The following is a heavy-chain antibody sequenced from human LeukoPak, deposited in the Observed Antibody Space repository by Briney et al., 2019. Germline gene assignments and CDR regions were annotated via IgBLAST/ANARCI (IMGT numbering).Heavy chain of an antibody. Sequence: PGGSLRLPCAASGFTFDDYGMSWVRQAPGKGLEWVSGINWNGGSTGYADSVKGRFTISRDNAKNSLYLQMNSLRAEDTALYYCASITIFGVASLWGQGTLVTVSS. CDR2: INWNGGST. D-gene: IGHD3-3*01. J-gene: IGHJ4*02. CDR3: ASITIFGVASL. V-gene: IGHV3-20*04. CDR1: GFTFDDYG.